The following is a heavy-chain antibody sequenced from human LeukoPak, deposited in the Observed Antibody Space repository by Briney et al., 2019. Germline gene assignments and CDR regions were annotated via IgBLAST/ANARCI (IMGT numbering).Heavy chain of an antibody. D-gene: IGHD5-18*01. Sequence: SETLSLTCAAYGGSFSGYYWSWIRQPPGKGLEWIGEINHSGSTNYNASLKSRVTISVDTSKNQFSLKLSSVTAADTAVYYCARGVSVDTAMVGFDYWGQGTLVTVSS. J-gene: IGHJ4*02. V-gene: IGHV4-34*01. CDR2: INHSGST. CDR3: ARGVSVDTAMVGFDY. CDR1: GGSFSGYY.